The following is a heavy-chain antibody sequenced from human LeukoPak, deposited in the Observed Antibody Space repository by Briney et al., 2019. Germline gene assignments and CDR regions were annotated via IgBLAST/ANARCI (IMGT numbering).Heavy chain of an antibody. CDR1: GYTFTGYY. J-gene: IGHJ4*02. D-gene: IGHD6-13*01. CDR2: ISAYNGNT. CDR3: ARGSLVRSSPIGDY. V-gene: IGHV1-18*04. Sequence: ASVKVSCKASGYTFTGYYMHWVRQAPGQGLEWMGWISAYNGNTNYAQKLQGRVTMTTDTSTSTAYMELRSLRSDDTAVYYCARGSLVRSSPIGDYWGQGTLVTVSS.